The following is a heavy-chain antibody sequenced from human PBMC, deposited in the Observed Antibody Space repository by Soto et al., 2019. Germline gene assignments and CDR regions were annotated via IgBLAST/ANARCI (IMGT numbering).Heavy chain of an antibody. CDR2: IDPSDSYT. D-gene: IGHD3-22*01. CDR1: GYSFTSYW. CDR3: ARKQYYYDSSGYYPNDAFDI. Sequence: PGESLKISCNGSGYSFTSYWISWVRQMPGKGLEWMGRIDPSDSYTNYSPSFQGHVTISADKSISTAYLQWSSLKASDTAMYYCARKQYYYDSSGYYPNDAFDIWGQGTMVTVSS. V-gene: IGHV5-10-1*01. J-gene: IGHJ3*02.